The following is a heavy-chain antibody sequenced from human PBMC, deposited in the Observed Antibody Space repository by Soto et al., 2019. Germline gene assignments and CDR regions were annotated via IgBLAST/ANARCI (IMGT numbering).Heavy chain of an antibody. CDR1: GFTFSSYG. Sequence: QVQLVESGGGVVQPGRSLRLSCAASGFTFSSYGMHWVRQAPGKGLEWVAVISYDGSNKYYADSVKGRFTISRDNSKNTLYLQMNSLRAEDTAVYYCAKDPQGGPYSSSWFEDYYYYGMDVWGQGTTVTVSS. V-gene: IGHV3-30*18. CDR3: AKDPQGGPYSSSWFEDYYYYGMDV. CDR2: ISYDGSNK. J-gene: IGHJ6*02. D-gene: IGHD6-13*01.